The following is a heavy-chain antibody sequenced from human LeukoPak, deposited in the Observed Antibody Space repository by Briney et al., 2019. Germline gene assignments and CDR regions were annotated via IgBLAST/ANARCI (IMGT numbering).Heavy chain of an antibody. D-gene: IGHD3-10*01. CDR1: GFTFSSYS. Sequence: GGSLRLSCAASGFTFSSYSMNWVRQAPGKGLEWVSYINSSGRTIYYADSVKGRFTISRDNAKNSLYLQMNSLRAEDTAVYYCARDRYSFRGGPPYYFDYWGQGTLVTVSS. CDR3: ARDRYSFRGGPPYYFDY. J-gene: IGHJ4*02. V-gene: IGHV3-48*04. CDR2: INSSGRTI.